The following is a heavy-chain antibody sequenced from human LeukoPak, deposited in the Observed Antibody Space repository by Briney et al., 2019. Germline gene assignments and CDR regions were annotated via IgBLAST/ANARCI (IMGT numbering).Heavy chain of an antibody. CDR2: IDTDGSFT. V-gene: IGHV3-74*01. D-gene: IGHD1-26*01. CDR3: IRGTVGAPGNDY. J-gene: IGHJ4*02. Sequence: GGSLRLSCAASGFTFSSYWMHWVRQAPGKGLVWVSRIDTDGSFTSYADSVRGRFTISRDNAKNTLYLQMSSLRAEDTAVYYCIRGTVGAPGNDYWGQGTLDTVSS. CDR1: GFTFSSYW.